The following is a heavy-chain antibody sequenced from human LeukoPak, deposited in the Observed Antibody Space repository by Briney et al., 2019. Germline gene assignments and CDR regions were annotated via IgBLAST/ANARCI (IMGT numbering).Heavy chain of an antibody. Sequence: GGSLRLSCAASGFTFSNYAMSWVRQAPGKGLEWVSAISGRGGSTYYADSVKGRFTISRDNSKNTLYLQMNSLRAEDTAVYYCAKDPPYAYGPGDLIFDYWGQGTLVTVSS. V-gene: IGHV3-23*01. J-gene: IGHJ4*02. CDR3: AKDPPYAYGPGDLIFDY. CDR1: GFTFSNYA. D-gene: IGHD3-10*01. CDR2: ISGRGGST.